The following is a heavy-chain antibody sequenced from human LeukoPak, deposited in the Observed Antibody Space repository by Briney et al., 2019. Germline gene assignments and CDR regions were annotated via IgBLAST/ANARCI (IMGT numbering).Heavy chain of an antibody. Sequence: GGSLRLSCVGSGFTFRSHAMSWVRQAPEKGLEFVSGIYENGGTTYYADSVKGRFSISRDNSKNTLYLQMNSLKSEDTAVYYCGRVLEMPTIEHPFDLWGQGTMVTVSS. CDR3: GRVLEMPTIEHPFDL. V-gene: IGHV3-23*01. CDR2: IYENGGTT. J-gene: IGHJ3*01. D-gene: IGHD5-24*01. CDR1: GFTFRSHA.